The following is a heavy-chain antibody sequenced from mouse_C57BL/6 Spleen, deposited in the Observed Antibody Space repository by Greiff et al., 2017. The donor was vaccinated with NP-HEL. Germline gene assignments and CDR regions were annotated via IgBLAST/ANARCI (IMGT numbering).Heavy chain of an antibody. J-gene: IGHJ4*01. CDR1: GYTFTSYW. V-gene: IGHV1-55*01. CDR3: ARSESNYGYAMDY. D-gene: IGHD2-5*01. Sequence: VKLQQPGAELVKPGASVKMSCKASGYTFTSYWITWVKQRPGQGLEWIGDIYPGSGSTNYNEKFKSKATLTVDTSSSTAYMQLSSLTSEDSAVYYCARSESNYGYAMDYWGQGTSVTVSS. CDR2: IYPGSGST.